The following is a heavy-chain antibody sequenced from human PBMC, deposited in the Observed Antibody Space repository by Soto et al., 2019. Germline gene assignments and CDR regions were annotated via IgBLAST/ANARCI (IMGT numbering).Heavy chain of an antibody. CDR1: GGTFSSYA. CDR2: IIPIFGTA. CDR3: ASAHRDYGDHTAYYYYYGMDV. Sequence: QVQLVQSGAEVKKPGSSVKVSCKASGGTFSSYAISWVRQAPGQGLEWMGGIIPIFGTANYAQKFQGRVTITADKSTSTAYMELSSLRSEDTAVYYCASAHRDYGDHTAYYYYYGMDVWGQGTTVTVSS. V-gene: IGHV1-69*06. J-gene: IGHJ6*02. D-gene: IGHD4-17*01.